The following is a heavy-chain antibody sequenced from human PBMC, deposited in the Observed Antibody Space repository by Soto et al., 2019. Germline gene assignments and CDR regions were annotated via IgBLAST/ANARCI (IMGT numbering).Heavy chain of an antibody. CDR1: GGTFSNYA. D-gene: IGHD4-17*01. Sequence: QVQLVQSGAEVKKPGSSVKVSCKASGGTFSNYAITWVRQSPGQGLEWMGRIIPILGIANYAQKFQGRVTITADKSTGTAYMELSSLRSEDTAVYYCARESPSPTVTTLYNWFDPWGQGTLVTVSS. CDR2: IIPILGIA. V-gene: IGHV1-69*04. J-gene: IGHJ5*02. CDR3: ARESPSPTVTTLYNWFDP.